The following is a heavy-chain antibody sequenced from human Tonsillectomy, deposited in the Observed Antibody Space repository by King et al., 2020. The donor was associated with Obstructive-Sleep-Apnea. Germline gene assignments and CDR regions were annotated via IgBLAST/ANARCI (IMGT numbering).Heavy chain of an antibody. CDR1: GGSISSGGYY. CDR2: IYYSGST. D-gene: IGHD3-9*01. Sequence: QLQESGPGLVKPSQTLSLTCTVSGGSISSGGYYWRWIRQHPGKGLEWIGYIYYSGSTYYNPSLKSRVTISVDTSKNQFSLKLSSVTAADTAVYYCAREQRITIFPDAFDIWGQGTMVTVSS. J-gene: IGHJ3*02. CDR3: AREQRITIFPDAFDI. V-gene: IGHV4-31*03.